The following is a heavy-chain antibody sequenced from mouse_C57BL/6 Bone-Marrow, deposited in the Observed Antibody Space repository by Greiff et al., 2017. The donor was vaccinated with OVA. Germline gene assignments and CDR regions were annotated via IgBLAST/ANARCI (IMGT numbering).Heavy chain of an antibody. CDR2: INPSNGGT. V-gene: IGHV1-53*01. D-gene: IGHD1-1*01. Sequence: QVQLQQSGTELVKPGASVKLSCKASGYTFTSYWMHWVKQRPGQGLEWIGNINPSNGGTNYNEKFKSKATLTLDKSSSTAYMQLSSLTSEDSAVYYCARGKVYYYGYYFDYWGQGTTLTVSS. CDR3: ARGKVYYYGYYFDY. J-gene: IGHJ2*01. CDR1: GYTFTSYW.